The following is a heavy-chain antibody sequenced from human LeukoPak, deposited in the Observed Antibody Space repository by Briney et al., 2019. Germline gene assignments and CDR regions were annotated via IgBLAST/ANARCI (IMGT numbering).Heavy chain of an antibody. J-gene: IGHJ3*02. V-gene: IGHV3-48*03. CDR2: ISSSGSTI. D-gene: IGHD3-22*01. CDR3: ARVYYYDSSGYYYSVAKDDAFDI. CDR1: GFTFSSYE. Sequence: GGSLRLSCAASGFTFSSYEMNWVRQAPGKGLEWVSSISSSGSTIYYADSVKGRFTISRDNAKNSLYLQMNSLRAEDTAVYYCARVYYYDSSGYYYSVAKDDAFDIWGQGTMVTVSS.